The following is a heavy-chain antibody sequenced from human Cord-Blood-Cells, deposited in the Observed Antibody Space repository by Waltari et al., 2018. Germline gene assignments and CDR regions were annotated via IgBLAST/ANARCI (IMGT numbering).Heavy chain of an antibody. CDR3: ARAEYCSGGSCYFDY. J-gene: IGHJ4*02. CDR2: INPNSGGT. D-gene: IGHD2-15*01. CDR1: GYTFTGYY. Sequence: QVQLVQSGAEVKKPGASVKVSCKASGYTFTGYYMHWVRQAPGQGLEWMGWINPNSGGTNYAQQFQGWVTMTRDTSISTAYMELSRLRSDDTAVYYCARAEYCSGGSCYFDYWGQGTLVTVSS. V-gene: IGHV1-2*04.